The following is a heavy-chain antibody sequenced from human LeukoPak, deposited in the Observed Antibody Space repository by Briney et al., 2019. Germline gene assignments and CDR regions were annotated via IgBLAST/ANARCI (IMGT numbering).Heavy chain of an antibody. CDR1: GFTFSSYG. Sequence: GGSLRLSCAASGFTFSSYGMHWVRQAPGKGLEWVAFIRYDGSNKYYADSVKGRFTISRDNSKNTLYLQMNSLRAEGTAVYYCAKDRSIGTYYTFDHWGQGTLVTVSS. J-gene: IGHJ4*02. V-gene: IGHV3-30*02. CDR3: AKDRSIGTYYTFDH. CDR2: IRYDGSNK. D-gene: IGHD1-26*01.